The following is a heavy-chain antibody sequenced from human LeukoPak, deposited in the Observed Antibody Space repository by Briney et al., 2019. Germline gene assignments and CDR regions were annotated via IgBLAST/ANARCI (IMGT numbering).Heavy chain of an antibody. D-gene: IGHD4-17*01. CDR3: TRWTTVTTFDY. CDR2: FTGRIHGGTT. J-gene: IGHJ4*02. CDR1: GFTFCDYG. V-gene: IGHV3-49*04. Sequence: PGRSLRLSCTAPGFTFCDYGMSWVRQAAGEGLGWGGSFTGRIHGGTTEYAASVRGRFTISIDDSKSIAYLQMNSLTTEDTAAYYCTRWTTVTTFDYWGQGTLVAVSS.